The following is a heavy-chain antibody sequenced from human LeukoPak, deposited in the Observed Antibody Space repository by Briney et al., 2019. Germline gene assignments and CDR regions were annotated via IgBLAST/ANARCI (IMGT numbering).Heavy chain of an antibody. CDR3: ARDIWNGDAFDI. V-gene: IGHV3-30*02. D-gene: IGHD1-1*01. CDR2: IRYDGSNK. Sequence: GGSLRLSCAASGFTFSSYGMHWVRQAPGKGLEWVAFIRYDGSNKYYADSVKGRFTISRDNAKNSLYLQMNSLRAEDTAVYYCARDIWNGDAFDIWGQGTMVTVSS. J-gene: IGHJ3*02. CDR1: GFTFSSYG.